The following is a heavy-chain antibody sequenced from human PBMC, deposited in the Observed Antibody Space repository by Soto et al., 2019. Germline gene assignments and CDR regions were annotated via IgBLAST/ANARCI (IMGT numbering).Heavy chain of an antibody. J-gene: IGHJ4*02. Sequence: PGGSLILSCAASRFTFSDYYMNWSLQAPGKGLEWISYISSSGSGIYYADSVKGRFTISRDNAKNSLYLQMNSLRAEDTAVYYCARDHIAVADTSLWGPGTLVTVSS. CDR2: ISSSGSGI. CDR3: ARDHIAVADTSL. D-gene: IGHD6-19*01. CDR1: RFTFSDYY. V-gene: IGHV3-11*01.